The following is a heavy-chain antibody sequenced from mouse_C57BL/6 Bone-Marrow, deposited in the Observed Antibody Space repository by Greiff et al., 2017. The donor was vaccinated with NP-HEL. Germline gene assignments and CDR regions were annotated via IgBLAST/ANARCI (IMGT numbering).Heavy chain of an antibody. CDR2: IDPSDSYT. CDR1: GYTFTSYW. V-gene: IGHV1-69*01. Sequence: QVQLQQPGAELVMPGASVKLSCKASGYTFTSYWMHWVKQRPGQGLEWIGEIDPSDSYTNYNQKFKGKSTLTVDKSSSTAYMQLSSLTSEDSAVYYCARRDYYGSNWYFDGWGTGTTVTVAS. D-gene: IGHD1-1*01. J-gene: IGHJ1*03. CDR3: ARRDYYGSNWYFDG.